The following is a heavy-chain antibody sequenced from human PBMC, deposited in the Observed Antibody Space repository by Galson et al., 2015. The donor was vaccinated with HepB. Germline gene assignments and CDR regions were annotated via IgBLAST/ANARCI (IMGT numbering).Heavy chain of an antibody. V-gene: IGHV3-53*01. Sequence: SLRLSCAASGFTVSSNYMSWVRQAPGKGLEWVSVIYSGGSTYYADSVKGRFTISRDNSKNTLYLQMNSLRAEDTAVYYCARIMYYDFWSGYLGWFDPWGQGTLVTVSS. J-gene: IGHJ5*02. CDR2: IYSGGST. D-gene: IGHD3-3*01. CDR1: GFTVSSNY. CDR3: ARIMYYDFWSGYLGWFDP.